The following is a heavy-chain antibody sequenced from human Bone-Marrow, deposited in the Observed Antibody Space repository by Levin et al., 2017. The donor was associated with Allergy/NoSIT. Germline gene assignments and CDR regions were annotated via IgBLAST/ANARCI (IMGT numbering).Heavy chain of an antibody. CDR2: IDPSDSYT. Sequence: TGGSLRLSCKGSGYSFTSYWISWVRQMPGKGLEWMGRIDPSDSYTNYSPSFQGHVTISADKSISTAYLQWSSLKASDTAMYYCATLGNTAMVAYYWGQGTLVTVSS. V-gene: IGHV5-10-1*01. CDR1: GYSFTSYW. J-gene: IGHJ4*02. CDR3: ATLGNTAMVAYY. D-gene: IGHD5-18*01.